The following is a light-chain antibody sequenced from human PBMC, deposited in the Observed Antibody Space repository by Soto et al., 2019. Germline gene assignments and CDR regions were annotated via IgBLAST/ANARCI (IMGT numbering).Light chain of an antibody. J-gene: IGKJ1*01. V-gene: IGKV1-39*01. Sequence: DIQMTQSPSSLSASVGDRVTITCRASQSISSYLNWYQQKPGKAPKLLIYAASSLQSGVPSRFSCSGSGTDFTLTISSLQTEDFATYYCQQSYSTPQTFGQGTKVEIK. CDR3: QQSYSTPQT. CDR1: QSISSY. CDR2: AAS.